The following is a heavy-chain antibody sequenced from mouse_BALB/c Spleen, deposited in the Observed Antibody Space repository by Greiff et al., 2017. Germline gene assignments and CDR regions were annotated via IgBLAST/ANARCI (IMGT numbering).Heavy chain of an antibody. V-gene: IGHV5-6*01. D-gene: IGHD2-4*01. CDR3: ARLSTMITTDYFDY. Sequence: EVQGVESGGDLVKPGGSLKLSCAACGFTFSSYGMSWVRQTPDKRLEWVATISSGGSYTYYPDSVKGRFTISRDNAKNTLYLQMSSLKSEDTAMYYCARLSTMITTDYFDYWGQGTTLTVSS. J-gene: IGHJ2*01. CDR2: ISSGGSYT. CDR1: GFTFSSYG.